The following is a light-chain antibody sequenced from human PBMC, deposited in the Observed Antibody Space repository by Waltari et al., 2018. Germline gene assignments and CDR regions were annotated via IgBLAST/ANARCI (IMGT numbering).Light chain of an antibody. J-gene: IGKJ3*01. V-gene: IGKV3-20*01. Sequence: EIVLTQSPGTLSLSPGERATLSCRASQSVSSSYLAWYQQKPGQAPRRLIYGASSRATGIPDRFSGSGSGTDFTLTISRLEPEDFAVYYCQQYGSFGPGTKVDIK. CDR2: GAS. CDR3: QQYGS. CDR1: QSVSSSY.